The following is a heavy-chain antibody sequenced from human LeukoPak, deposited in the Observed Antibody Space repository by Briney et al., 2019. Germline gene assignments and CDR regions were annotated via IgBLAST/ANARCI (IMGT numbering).Heavy chain of an antibody. CDR2: IIPILGIA. V-gene: IGHV1-69*02. J-gene: IGHJ3*02. CDR3: ARSGEYDSLAFDI. CDR1: GGTFGSYT. D-gene: IGHD3-22*01. Sequence: GASVKVSCKASGGTFGSYTISWVRQAPGQGLEWMGRIIPILGIANYAQKFQGRVTITADKSTSTAYMELSSLRSEDTAVYYCARSGEYDSLAFDIWGQGTMVTVSS.